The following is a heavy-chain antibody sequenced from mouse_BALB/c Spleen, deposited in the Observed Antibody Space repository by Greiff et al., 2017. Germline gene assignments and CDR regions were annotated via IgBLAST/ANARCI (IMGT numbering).Heavy chain of an antibody. CDR2: IYPGSGST. V-gene: IGHV1S22*01. J-gene: IGHJ2*01. D-gene: IGHD1-1*01. CDR3: TCYYYGSSYVDYFDY. Sequence: LQQPGSELVRPGASVKLSCKASGYTFTSYWMHWVKQRPGQGLEWIGNIYPGSGSTNYDEKFKSKATLTVDTSSSTAYMQLSSLTSEDSAVYYCTCYYYGSSYVDYFDYWGQGTTLTVSS. CDR1: GYTFTSYW.